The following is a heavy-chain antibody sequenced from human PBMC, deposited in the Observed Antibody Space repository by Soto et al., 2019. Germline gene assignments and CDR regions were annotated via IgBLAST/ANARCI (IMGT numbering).Heavy chain of an antibody. D-gene: IGHD3-16*01. CDR1: GFTFSSYG. V-gene: IGHV3-30*18. J-gene: IGHJ4*02. CDR2: ISYDGSNK. Sequence: QVQLVESGGGVVQPGRSLRLSCAASGFTFSSYGMHWVRQAPGKGLEWVAVISYDGSNKCYADSVKGRFTISRDNSKNTLYLQMNSLRAEDTAVYYCAKDTVETSFGYWGQGTLVTVSS. CDR3: AKDTVETSFGY.